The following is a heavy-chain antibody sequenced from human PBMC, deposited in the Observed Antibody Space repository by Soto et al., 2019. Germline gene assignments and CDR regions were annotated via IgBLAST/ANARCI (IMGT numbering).Heavy chain of an antibody. CDR2: ISAHNGNT. D-gene: IGHD4-17*01. Sequence: QAHLVQSGPEVKKPGASVKVSCKGSGYIFTSYGIAWVRQAPGQGLEWMGWISAHNGNTEYAQKFQGRVTVTRDTSTSPASLELRSLRSDATALYYCARGRYGDYWGQGALVTVSS. CDR3: ARGRYGDY. CDR1: GYIFTSYG. V-gene: IGHV1-18*01. J-gene: IGHJ4*02.